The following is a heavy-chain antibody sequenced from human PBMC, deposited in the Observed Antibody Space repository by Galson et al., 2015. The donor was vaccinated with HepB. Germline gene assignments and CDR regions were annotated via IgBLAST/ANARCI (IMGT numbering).Heavy chain of an antibody. CDR2: ISYDGSNK. CDR3: ASHFY. CDR1: GLIFNNFA. J-gene: IGHJ4*02. Sequence: SLRLSCAASGLIFNNFAMHWVRQAPGKGLEWVAVISYDGSNKYYADSVKGRFTISRDNSKNTLDLQMNSLRAEDTAVYYCASHFYWGRGTLVTVSS. D-gene: IGHD2/OR15-2a*01. V-gene: IGHV3-30*04.